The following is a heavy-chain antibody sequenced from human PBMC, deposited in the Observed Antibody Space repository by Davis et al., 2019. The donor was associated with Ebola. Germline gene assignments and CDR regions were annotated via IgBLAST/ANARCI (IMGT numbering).Heavy chain of an antibody. CDR1: GYIFSNYD. CDR3: AIYLVLDAFDI. V-gene: IGHV1-8*01. CDR2: MNPNSGNT. J-gene: IGHJ3*02. Sequence: ASVKVSCKASGYIFSNYDINWVRQASGQGLEWMGWMNPNSGNTGYAQKFQGRVTMTRNTSISTAYMELSSLRSEDTAVYYCAIYLVLDAFDIWGQGTMVTVSS. D-gene: IGHD2-8*02.